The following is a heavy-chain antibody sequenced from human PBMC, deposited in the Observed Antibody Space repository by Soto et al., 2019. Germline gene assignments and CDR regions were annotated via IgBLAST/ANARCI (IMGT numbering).Heavy chain of an antibody. CDR3: ATDPNGDYIGAFDN. Sequence: PGGSLRLSCAASRFTFSSYAMTWARQAPGKGLEWVSSITGSGGSTKYADSVKGRFTISRDNSKNTLYLQIDSLRADDTAVYYCATDPNGDYIGAFDNWGQGTMVTVSS. D-gene: IGHD2-8*01. CDR2: ITGSGGST. CDR1: RFTFSSYA. V-gene: IGHV3-23*01. J-gene: IGHJ3*02.